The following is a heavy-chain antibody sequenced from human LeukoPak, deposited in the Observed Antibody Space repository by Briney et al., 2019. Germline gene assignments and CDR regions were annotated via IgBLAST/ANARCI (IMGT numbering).Heavy chain of an antibody. CDR1: GYTFTSYG. CDR3: ARGDSSGYPPNNDAFYI. Sequence: ASVKVSCKASGYTFTSYGISWVRQAPGQGLEWMGWISAYNGNTNYAQKLQGRVTMTTDTSTSTAYMELRSLRSDDTAVYYCARGDSSGYPPNNDAFYIWGQGTMVTVSS. J-gene: IGHJ3*02. V-gene: IGHV1-18*01. CDR2: ISAYNGNT. D-gene: IGHD3-22*01.